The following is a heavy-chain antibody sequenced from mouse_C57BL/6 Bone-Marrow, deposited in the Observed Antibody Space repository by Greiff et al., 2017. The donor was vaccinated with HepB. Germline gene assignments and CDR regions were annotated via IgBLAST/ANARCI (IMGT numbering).Heavy chain of an antibody. D-gene: IGHD1-1*01. J-gene: IGHJ1*03. CDR2: IDPEDGDT. Sequence: EVQLQQSGAELVKPGASVKLSCTASGFNIKDYYMHWVKQRTEQGLEWIGRIDPEDGDTKYAPKFQGKATITADTSSNTAYLQLSSLTSEDTAVYYCARPTTVVDWYFDVWGTGTTVTVSS. CDR3: ARPTTVVDWYFDV. CDR1: GFNIKDYY. V-gene: IGHV14-2*01.